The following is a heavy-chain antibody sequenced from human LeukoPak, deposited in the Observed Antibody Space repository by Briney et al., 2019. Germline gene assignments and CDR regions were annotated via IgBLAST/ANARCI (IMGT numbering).Heavy chain of an antibody. CDR3: ARLTSLAPSH. CDR1: GFTFNTYT. J-gene: IGHJ4*02. Sequence: GGSLRLSCAASGFTFNTYTMHWVRQAPGKGLEYLSGISVNGDRTYYANSVKGRFTISRDNSKNTLYLQMGSLRPDDMGVYFCARLTSLAPSHWVQGTLVTVSS. D-gene: IGHD2-2*01. CDR2: ISVNGDRT. V-gene: IGHV3-64*01.